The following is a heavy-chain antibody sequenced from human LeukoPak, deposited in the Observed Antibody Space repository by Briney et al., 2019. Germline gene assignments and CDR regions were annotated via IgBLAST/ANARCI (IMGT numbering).Heavy chain of an antibody. CDR3: ARDQRFFDY. D-gene: IGHD6-25*01. J-gene: IGHJ4*02. V-gene: IGHV1-69*04. Sequence: ASVKVPCKASGGTFSSYAISWVRQAPGQGLEWMGRIIPILGIANYAQEFQGRVTITADKSTSTAYMELSSLRSEDTAVYYCARDQRFFDYWGQGTLVTVSS. CDR1: GGTFSSYA. CDR2: IIPILGIA.